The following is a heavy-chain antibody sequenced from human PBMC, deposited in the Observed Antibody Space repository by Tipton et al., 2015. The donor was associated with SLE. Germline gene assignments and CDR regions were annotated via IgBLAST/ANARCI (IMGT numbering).Heavy chain of an antibody. Sequence: TLSLTCTVSGGSFSSGPYYWGWVRQAPGKGLEWIGNIYYSGSTFYNPSLKSRVTISVDTSKNHFSLNLNSVTAADTAVYYCARGPRRFNFFRVALWGPFDVWGQGTMVTVSS. CDR1: GGSFSSGPYY. CDR2: IYYSGST. J-gene: IGHJ3*01. CDR3: ARGPRRFNFFRVALWGPFDV. D-gene: IGHD3-3*01. V-gene: IGHV4-39*07.